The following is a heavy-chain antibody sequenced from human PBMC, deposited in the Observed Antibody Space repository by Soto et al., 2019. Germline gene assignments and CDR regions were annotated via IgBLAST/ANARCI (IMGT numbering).Heavy chain of an antibody. V-gene: IGHV1-18*01. J-gene: IGHJ6*02. CDR3: ARDWGLPYYDFCSGLDPRDPYYYYGMDV. D-gene: IGHD3-3*01. Sequence: ASVKVSCKASGYTFTSYGISWVRQAPGQGLEWMGWISAYNGNTNYAQKLQGRVTMTTDTSAITAYMELRSLRSDDTAVYYCARDWGLPYYDFCSGLDPRDPYYYYGMDVWGQGTTVTVSS. CDR1: GYTFTSYG. CDR2: ISAYNGNT.